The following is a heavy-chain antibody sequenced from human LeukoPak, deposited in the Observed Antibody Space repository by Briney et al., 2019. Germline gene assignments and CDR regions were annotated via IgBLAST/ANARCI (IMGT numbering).Heavy chain of an antibody. CDR3: AHRATGVVSGSYYRDYYFDY. Sequence: SGPTLVKPTQTLTLTCTFSGFSLSTSGVGVGWIRQPPGKALEWLALIYWDDDKRYSPSLKSRLTITKDTSKNQVVLTMTNMDPVDTATYYCAHRATGVVSGSYYRDYYFDYWGQGTLVTVSS. V-gene: IGHV2-5*02. CDR1: GFSLSTSGVG. D-gene: IGHD3-10*01. CDR2: IYWDDDK. J-gene: IGHJ4*02.